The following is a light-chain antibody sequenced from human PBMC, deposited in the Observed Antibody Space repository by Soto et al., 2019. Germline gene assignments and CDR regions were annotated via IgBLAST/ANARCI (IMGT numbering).Light chain of an antibody. J-gene: IGKJ5*01. CDR3: QQRHMWPIT. CDR1: QSFRGL. V-gene: IGKV3-11*01. Sequence: EVVFTQSPVTLSLSPGEIATLSRMASQSFRGLLAWYQQKPGQAPRLLIYDAYNRATGIPPRFSGSGSGTDFTLTISSLEPEDSAVYYCQQRHMWPITFGQGTRLEIK. CDR2: DAY.